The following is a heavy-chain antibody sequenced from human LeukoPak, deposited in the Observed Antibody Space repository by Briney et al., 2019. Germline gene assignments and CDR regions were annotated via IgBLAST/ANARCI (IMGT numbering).Heavy chain of an antibody. D-gene: IGHD5-12*01. CDR1: GYTFTSYY. CDR2: INPSGGST. Sequence: ASVKVSCKASGYTFTSYYMHWVRQAPGQGLEWMGIINPSGGSTSYAQKFQGRVTMTRDTSTSTVYMELSSLRSEDTAVYYCARDLLFGYSGYDLYLDYCGQGTLVTVSS. V-gene: IGHV1-46*01. CDR3: ARDLLFGYSGYDLYLDY. J-gene: IGHJ4*02.